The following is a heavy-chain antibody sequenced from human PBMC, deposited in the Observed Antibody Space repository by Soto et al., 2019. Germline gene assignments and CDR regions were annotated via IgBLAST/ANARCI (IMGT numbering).Heavy chain of an antibody. D-gene: IGHD3-10*01. V-gene: IGHV4-59*08. CDR2: VYQPGNT. CDR1: GGSIGTYY. CDR3: ARLGSNFWYFDL. Sequence: QVQLQESGPGLVKPSETLSLTCTVSGGSIGTYYWSWIRQPPGKGLEWIGFVYQPGNTNYSPSLSRRVTISVYTSKNQFSLTLNSVTAADTAVYYCARLGSNFWYFDLWGRGTLVTVSS. J-gene: IGHJ2*01.